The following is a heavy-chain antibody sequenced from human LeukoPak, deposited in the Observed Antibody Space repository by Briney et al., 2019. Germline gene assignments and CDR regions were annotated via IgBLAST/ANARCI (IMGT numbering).Heavy chain of an antibody. V-gene: IGHV4-59*08. J-gene: IGHJ3*02. D-gene: IGHD2-21*01. CDR1: GGSISSYY. CDR2: IYYSGST. CDR3: ATASGRLWSFDI. Sequence: SETLSLTCTVSGGSISSYYWSWIRQPPGKGLEWIGYIYYSGSTNYNPSLKSRVTISVDTSKNQSSLKLSSVTAADTAVYYCATASGRLWSFDIWGQGTMVTVSS.